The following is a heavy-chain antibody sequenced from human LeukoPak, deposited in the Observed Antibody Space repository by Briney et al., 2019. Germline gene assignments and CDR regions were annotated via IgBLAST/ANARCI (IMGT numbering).Heavy chain of an antibody. J-gene: IGHJ4*02. D-gene: IGHD4-17*01. CDR1: SGSISTSNYY. CDR2: IFYSGST. Sequence: SETLSLTCTVSSGSISTSNYYWGWVRQPPGKALEWIGNIFYSGSTYYSPSLKSRVTISLDTSRNQFSLKLNSVTAADTAVYYCAREGGDYGDWGQGTLVTVSS. V-gene: IGHV4-39*07. CDR3: AREGGDYGD.